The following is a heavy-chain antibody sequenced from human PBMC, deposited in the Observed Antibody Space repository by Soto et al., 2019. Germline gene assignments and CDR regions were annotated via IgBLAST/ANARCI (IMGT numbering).Heavy chain of an antibody. CDR3: ARDMSGGSSWYEFDS. CDR2: VYHTGTT. CDR1: GDSIRSSY. D-gene: IGHD6-13*01. J-gene: IGHJ4*02. Sequence: SETLSLTCTVSGDSIRSSYWSWVRQPPGRGLEWIGYVYHTGTTNSNPSLKSRVTISADTSKNLFSLKLISVTPADTAVYFCARDMSGGSSWYEFDSWGPGTLVTVS. V-gene: IGHV4-59*01.